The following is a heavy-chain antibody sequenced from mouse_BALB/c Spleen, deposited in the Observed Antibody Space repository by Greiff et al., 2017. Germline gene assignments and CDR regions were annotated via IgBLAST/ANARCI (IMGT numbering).Heavy chain of an antibody. D-gene: IGHD5-5*01. J-gene: IGHJ3*01. Sequence: EVKLQESGPDLVKPSQSLSFTCTVTGYSITSGYSWHWIRQFPGNKLEWMGYIHYSGSTHYNPSLKSRISITRDTSKNQFFLQLKSVTTEDTATYYCARPPWDYHGLFAYWGQGTLVTVSA. CDR3: ARPPWDYHGLFAY. V-gene: IGHV3-1*02. CDR2: IHYSGST. CDR1: GYSITSGYS.